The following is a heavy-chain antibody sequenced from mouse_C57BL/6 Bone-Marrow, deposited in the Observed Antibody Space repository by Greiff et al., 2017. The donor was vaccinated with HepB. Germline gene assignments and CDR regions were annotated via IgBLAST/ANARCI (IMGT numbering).Heavy chain of an antibody. D-gene: IGHD2-12*01. V-gene: IGHV1-81*01. CDR1: GYTFTSYG. Sequence: VMLVESGAELARPGASVKLSCKASGYTFTSYGISWVKQRTGQGLEWIGEIYPRSGNTYYNEKFKGKATLTADKSSSTAYMELRSLTSEDSAVYFCARYYSSWFAYWGQGTLVTVSA. CDR3: ARYYSSWFAY. CDR2: IYPRSGNT. J-gene: IGHJ3*01.